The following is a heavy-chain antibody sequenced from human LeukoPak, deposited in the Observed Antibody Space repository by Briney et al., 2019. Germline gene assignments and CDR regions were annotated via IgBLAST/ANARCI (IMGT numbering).Heavy chain of an antibody. V-gene: IGHV3-53*01. D-gene: IGHD3-22*01. J-gene: IGHJ3*02. CDR1: GFTVSSIH. CDR2: TYTGGNS. Sequence: TGGSLRLSCAASGFTVSSIHMVWVRQAPGKGLEWVSVTYTGGNSYYADSVKGRFIISRDISKNPLYLQMTSLRAEDSALYYCARGGRGSAAVVAPRSFDIWGQGTMVTVSS. CDR3: ARGGRGSAAVVAPRSFDI.